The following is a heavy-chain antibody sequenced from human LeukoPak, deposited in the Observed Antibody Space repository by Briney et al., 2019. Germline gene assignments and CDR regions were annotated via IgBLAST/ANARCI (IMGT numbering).Heavy chain of an antibody. CDR2: ISGNGTTT. V-gene: IGHV3-23*01. Sequence: GGSLRLSCAVSGFTFSSFAMSWVRQAPGKGLEWVSQISGNGTTTYYADSVRGRFTISRDNSKNKLYLQVDSLRAEDTALYYCAKDERGHCGGDCYVNWGQGHLVTVSS. D-gene: IGHD2-21*02. CDR1: GFTFSSFA. J-gene: IGHJ4*02. CDR3: AKDERGHCGGDCYVN.